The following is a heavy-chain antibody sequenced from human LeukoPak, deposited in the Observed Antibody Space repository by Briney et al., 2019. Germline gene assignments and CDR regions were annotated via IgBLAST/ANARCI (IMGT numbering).Heavy chain of an antibody. Sequence: GGSLRLSCAASGLFVSTNWMSWVRQAPGKGLEWVATIKPDGRDKYYVDSVKGRFTISRDNAKNSLYLQMNSLRAEDTAVYYCARDTGGYAYWGQGTMVTVSS. CDR1: GLFVSTNW. CDR3: ARDTGGYAY. CDR2: IKPDGRDK. V-gene: IGHV3-7*01. J-gene: IGHJ3*01. D-gene: IGHD5-12*01.